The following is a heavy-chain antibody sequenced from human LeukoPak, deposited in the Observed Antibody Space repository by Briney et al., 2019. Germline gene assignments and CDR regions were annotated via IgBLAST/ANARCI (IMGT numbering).Heavy chain of an antibody. D-gene: IGHD2-15*01. CDR2: INPNSGGT. Sequence: ASVKVSCKASGYTVTGYYMHWVRQAPGQGLEWRGWINPNSGGTNYAQKFQGRVTMTRDTSISTAYMELSRLRSDDTAVYYCARALGYGAAQSYWGQGTLVTVSS. J-gene: IGHJ4*02. CDR1: GYTVTGYY. CDR3: ARALGYGAAQSY. V-gene: IGHV1-2*02.